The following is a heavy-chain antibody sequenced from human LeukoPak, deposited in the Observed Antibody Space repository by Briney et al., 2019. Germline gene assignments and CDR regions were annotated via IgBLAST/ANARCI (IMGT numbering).Heavy chain of an antibody. CDR3: ARAKIAGAGTGAFDV. D-gene: IGHD6-13*01. V-gene: IGHV3-23*01. CDR1: GFTFSSYA. J-gene: IGHJ3*01. CDR2: FSATDGSA. Sequence: SGGSLRLSCAASGFTFSSYAMTWVRQAPGKGLEWVSAFSATDGSAQYTESVEGRFTISRDNSKNTLFLQMNSLGAEDTAVYYCARAKIAGAGTGAFDVWGQGTLVTISS.